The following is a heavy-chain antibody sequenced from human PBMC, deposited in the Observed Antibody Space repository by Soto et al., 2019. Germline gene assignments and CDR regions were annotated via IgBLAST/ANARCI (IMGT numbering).Heavy chain of an antibody. CDR3: AKDDSYRTISKYGMDV. V-gene: IGHV3-23*01. CDR2: ISGSGSPT. CDR1: GFSFSSYA. Sequence: GGSLRLSCAASGFSFSSYAMTWVRQAPGRGLEWVSAISGSGSPTYYADSVKGRFTISRDNSKNTLYLQMNSLRAEDTAVYYCAKDDSYRTISKYGMDVWGQGTTVTVPS. J-gene: IGHJ6*02. D-gene: IGHD3-16*02.